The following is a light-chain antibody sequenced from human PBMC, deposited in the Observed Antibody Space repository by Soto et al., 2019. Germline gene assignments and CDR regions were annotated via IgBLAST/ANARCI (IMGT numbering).Light chain of an antibody. CDR2: GAS. CDR1: QSVSSNF. V-gene: IGKV3-20*01. J-gene: IGKJ2*01. CDR3: QQYGRSPLLYT. Sequence: ENVLTQSPGTLSLSPGERATLSCRASQSVSSNFLAWYQQKPGQAPRLFIYGASTRAAGVPDRFSGSGSGTDFTLTITGVEPEDFAVYYWQQYGRSPLLYTFGQGTKL.